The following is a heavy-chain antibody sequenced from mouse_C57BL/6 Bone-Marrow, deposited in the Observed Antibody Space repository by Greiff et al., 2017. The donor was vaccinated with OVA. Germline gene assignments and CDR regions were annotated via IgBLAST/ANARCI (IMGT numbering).Heavy chain of an antibody. V-gene: IGHV1-59*01. Sequence: VQLQQPGAELVRPGTSVKLSCKASGYTFTSSWMHWVKQRPGQGLEWIGVIDPSDSYTNYNQKFKGKATLTVDKSSSTAYMQLISLTSEDSAVYYCAKRPGLGDYAMDFWGQGTSVTVSS. CDR1: GYTFTSSW. D-gene: IGHD2-12*01. CDR3: AKRPGLGDYAMDF. CDR2: IDPSDSYT. J-gene: IGHJ4*01.